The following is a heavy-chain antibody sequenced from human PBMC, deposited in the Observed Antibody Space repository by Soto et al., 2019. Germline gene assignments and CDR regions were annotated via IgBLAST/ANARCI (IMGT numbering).Heavy chain of an antibody. CDR3: ARAKVLRFLEWLPTNYYYPPEPSYGMDV. J-gene: IGHJ6*02. D-gene: IGHD3-3*01. Sequence: PSETLSLACTVSGGSISSYYWSWIRQPPGKGLEWIGYIYYSGSTNYNPSLKSRVTISVDTSKNQFSLKLSSVTAADTAVYYCARAKVLRFLEWLPTNYYYPPEPSYGMDVWGQGTTVTVSS. CDR1: GGSISSYY. CDR2: IYYSGST. V-gene: IGHV4-59*01.